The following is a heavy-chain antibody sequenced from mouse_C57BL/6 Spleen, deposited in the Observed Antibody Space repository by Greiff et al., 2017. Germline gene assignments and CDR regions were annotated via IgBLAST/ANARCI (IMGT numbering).Heavy chain of an antibody. CDR3: ARDFDV. Sequence: VQLQQSVAELVRPGASVKLSCTASGFNIKNTYMHCVKQRPQQGLEWIGRIEPANGNTKYAPKFQGKATITPDTSSNTAYLQLTSLTSEDTAIYYGARDFDVWGTGTTVTVAS. CDR2: IEPANGNT. J-gene: IGHJ1*03. V-gene: IGHV14-3*01. CDR1: GFNIKNTY.